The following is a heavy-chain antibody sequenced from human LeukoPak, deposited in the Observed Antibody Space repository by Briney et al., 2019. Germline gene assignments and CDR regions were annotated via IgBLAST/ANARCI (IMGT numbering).Heavy chain of an antibody. CDR1: GFTLSRNY. CDR3: ALYYYDTSGYYEVY. D-gene: IGHD3-22*01. J-gene: IGHJ4*02. V-gene: IGHV3-53*01. Sequence: GGSLRLSCAASGFTLSRNYMSWVRQAPGKGLEWVSVIYIGDSSSYADSVKGRFTISRDNSKNTLYLHRNSLRAEDTAVYYCALYYYDTSGYYEVYWGQGTLVTVSS. CDR2: IYIGDSS.